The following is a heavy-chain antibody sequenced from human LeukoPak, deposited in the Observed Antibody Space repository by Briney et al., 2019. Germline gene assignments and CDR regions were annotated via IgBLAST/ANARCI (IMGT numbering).Heavy chain of an antibody. J-gene: IGHJ5*02. CDR3: ARDGSYYDSSGYLINWFDP. Sequence: GGSLRLSCAASGFTFISYGMHWVRQAPGKGLEWVAVIWYDGSNKYYADSVKGRFTISRDNSKNTLYLQMNSLRAEDTAVYYCARDGSYYDSSGYLINWFDPWGQGTLVTVSS. CDR1: GFTFISYG. V-gene: IGHV3-33*01. D-gene: IGHD3-22*01. CDR2: IWYDGSNK.